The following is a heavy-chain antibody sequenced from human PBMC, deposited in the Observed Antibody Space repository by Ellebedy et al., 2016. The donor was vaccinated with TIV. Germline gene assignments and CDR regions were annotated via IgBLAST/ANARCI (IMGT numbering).Heavy chain of an antibody. CDR2: IWYDGSLT. J-gene: IGHJ4*02. Sequence: GESLKISXVASGFTFSEHSMHWVRQAPGKGLEWVAVIWYDGSLTYYGDSMKGRFSISRDNANNTLYLQMNSLRAEDTAVYYCARDVHTAVAPYFAYWGQGTLVTVSS. V-gene: IGHV3-33*01. CDR3: ARDVHTAVAPYFAY. CDR1: GFTFSEHS. D-gene: IGHD5-18*01.